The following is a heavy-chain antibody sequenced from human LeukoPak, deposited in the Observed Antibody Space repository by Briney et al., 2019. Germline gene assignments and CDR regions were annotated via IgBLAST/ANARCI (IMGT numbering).Heavy chain of an antibody. CDR1: GFTFSSYW. D-gene: IGHD4/OR15-4a*01. CDR3: ARVSYGGKSDY. Sequence: GGSLRLSCAASGFTFSSYWMSWVRQAPGKGLEWVANMKQDESEKYYVDSVKGRFTISRDNAKNSLYLQMNSLRAEDTAVYYCARVSYGGKSDYWGQGTLVTVSS. V-gene: IGHV3-7*01. J-gene: IGHJ4*02. CDR2: MKQDESEK.